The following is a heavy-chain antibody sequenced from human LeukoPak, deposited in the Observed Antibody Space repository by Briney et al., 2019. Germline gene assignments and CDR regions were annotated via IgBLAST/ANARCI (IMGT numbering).Heavy chain of an antibody. J-gene: IGHJ6*03. CDR2: LSHDASKE. CDR3: ARDAAGGDAGLAGYYFYYMDV. D-gene: IGHD3-9*01. Sequence: GRSLRLSCEASGFSFNTYTMHWVRQSPGKGLEWVALLSHDASKEFYGDSVKGRFTISRDNSKNTVYLQMNSLRPEDTAVYYCARDAAGGDAGLAGYYFYYMDVWGAGTAVTVSS. V-gene: IGHV3-30*04. CDR1: GFSFNTYT.